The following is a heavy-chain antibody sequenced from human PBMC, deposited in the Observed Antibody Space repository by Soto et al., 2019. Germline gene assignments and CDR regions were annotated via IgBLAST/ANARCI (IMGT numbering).Heavy chain of an antibody. CDR3: ARDAPIIAVAGYFDY. Sequence: WGALRLSCAASGLTCSSYWMSRVRQAPGKGLEWVANIKQDGSEKYYVDSVKGRFTISRDNAKNSLYLQMNSLRAEDTAVYYCARDAPIIAVAGYFDYWGQGTLVTVSS. CDR1: GLTCSSYW. CDR2: IKQDGSEK. J-gene: IGHJ4*02. V-gene: IGHV3-7*01. D-gene: IGHD6-19*01.